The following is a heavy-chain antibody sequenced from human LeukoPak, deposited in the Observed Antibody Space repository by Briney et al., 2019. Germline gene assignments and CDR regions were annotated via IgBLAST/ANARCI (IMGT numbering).Heavy chain of an antibody. Sequence: SETLSLTCIVSSGSINNHYWSWIRQPPGKELEWIGYIYDSWNTNYNPSLKSRVTISIDTSKNQFSLNLTSVTAADTAVYYCARDQIGYGLDYWGQGTLVTASS. CDR1: SGSINNHY. D-gene: IGHD5-18*01. CDR2: IYDSWNT. V-gene: IGHV4-59*11. CDR3: ARDQIGYGLDY. J-gene: IGHJ4*02.